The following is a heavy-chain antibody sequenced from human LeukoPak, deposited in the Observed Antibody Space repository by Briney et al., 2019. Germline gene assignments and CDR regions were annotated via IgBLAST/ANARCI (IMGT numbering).Heavy chain of an antibody. CDR3: ARDLQQWLVLWPGDY. CDR2: ISYDGSNK. J-gene: IGHJ4*02. CDR1: GFTFSSYA. D-gene: IGHD6-19*01. Sequence: GGSLRLSCAASGFTFSSYAMDWVRQAPGKGREWGAVISYDGSNKYYADSVKGRFTISRDNSKNTLYLQMNSLRAEDTAVYYCARDLQQWLVLWPGDYWGQGTLVTVSS. V-gene: IGHV3-30*04.